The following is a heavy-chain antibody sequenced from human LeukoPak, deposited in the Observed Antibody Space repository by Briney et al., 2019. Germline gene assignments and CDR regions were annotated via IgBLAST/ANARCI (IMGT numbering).Heavy chain of an antibody. CDR2: IYYSGST. D-gene: IGHD6-13*01. CDR1: GGSISRYY. CDR3: ARYSSSWYEGDYYYGMDV. V-gene: IGHV4-59*01. J-gene: IGHJ6*02. Sequence: SETLSLTCTVSGGSISRYYWSWIRQPPGKGLEWIGYIYYSGSTNYNPSLKSRVTISVDTSNNQFSLKLSSVTAADTAVYYCARYSSSWYEGDYYYGMDVWGQGTTVTVSS.